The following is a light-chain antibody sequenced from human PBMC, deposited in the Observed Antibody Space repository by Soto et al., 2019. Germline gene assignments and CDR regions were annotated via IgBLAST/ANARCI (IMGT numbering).Light chain of an antibody. CDR3: HQYCSIPRT. V-gene: IGKV4-1*01. CDR1: QSVLISSQNKNC. Sequence: DIVMTQSPDSRAVSLGERATINCKSTQSVLISSQNKNCITWYQQKPGQPPKVLIYWASTRESGVPDRFSGSGSGTDFTLTISSLQAEDVAVYYCHQYCSIPRTCGQGTKVEIK. J-gene: IGKJ1*01. CDR2: WAS.